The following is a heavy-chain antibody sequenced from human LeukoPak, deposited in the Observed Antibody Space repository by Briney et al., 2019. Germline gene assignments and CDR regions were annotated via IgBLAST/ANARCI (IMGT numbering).Heavy chain of an antibody. D-gene: IGHD6-13*01. V-gene: IGHV3-30*18. J-gene: IGHJ4*02. CDR2: ISYDGSNK. Sequence: QPGRSLRLSCAASGFTFSSYGMHWVRQAPGKGLEWVAVISYDGSNKYYADSVKGRFTISRDNSKNTLYLQMNSLRAEDTAVYYFAKPAAAAAGTYFDYWGQGTLVTVSS. CDR1: GFTFSSYG. CDR3: AKPAAAAAGTYFDY.